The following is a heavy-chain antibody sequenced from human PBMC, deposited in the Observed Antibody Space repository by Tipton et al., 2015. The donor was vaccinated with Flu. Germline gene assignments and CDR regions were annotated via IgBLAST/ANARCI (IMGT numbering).Heavy chain of an antibody. Sequence: GLVKPSETLSLTCSVSGDSIGSDYFWGWIRQPPGQGLEWIGNVHRTGNPYYNPSLKSRVTISVDTSKNQFSLKLSSVTAADTAVYYCARDGGYYGTFDYWGQGTLVTVSS. CDR1: GDSIGSDYF. D-gene: IGHD1-26*01. J-gene: IGHJ4*02. CDR2: VHRTGNP. V-gene: IGHV4-38-2*02. CDR3: ARDGGYYGTFDY.